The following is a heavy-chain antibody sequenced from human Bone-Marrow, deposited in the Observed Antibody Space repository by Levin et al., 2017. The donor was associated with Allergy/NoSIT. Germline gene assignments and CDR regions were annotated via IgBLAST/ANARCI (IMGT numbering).Heavy chain of an antibody. J-gene: IGHJ4*02. CDR2: IYPGDSDT. CDR1: GYSFTSYW. V-gene: IGHV5-51*01. Sequence: GESLKISCKGSGYSFTSYWIGWVRQMPGKGLEWMGIIYPGDSDTRYSPSFQGQVTISADKSISTAYLQWSSLKASDTAMYYCARHIAAAGTGTRYYFDYWGQGTLVTVSS. D-gene: IGHD6-13*01. CDR3: ARHIAAAGTGTRYYFDY.